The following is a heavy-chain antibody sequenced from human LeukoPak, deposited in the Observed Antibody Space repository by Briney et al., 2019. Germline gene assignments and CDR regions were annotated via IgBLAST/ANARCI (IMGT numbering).Heavy chain of an antibody. CDR3: ARGIEASSGWYVIDY. D-gene: IGHD6-19*01. J-gene: IGHJ4*02. CDR1: GYIFTRYA. Sequence: ASVKVSCKASGYIFTRYAIHWVRQVPGQRLEWMGWINAGNGSTKHSQKIQGRVTITRDTSASTAYMEVSSLRSEDTAVYYCARGIEASSGWYVIDYWGQGTLVTVSS. V-gene: IGHV1-3*01. CDR2: INAGNGST.